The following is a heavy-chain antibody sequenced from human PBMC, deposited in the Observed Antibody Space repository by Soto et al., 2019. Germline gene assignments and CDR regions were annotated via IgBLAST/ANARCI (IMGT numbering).Heavy chain of an antibody. D-gene: IGHD6-19*01. CDR1: GGSFSGYY. CDR2: INHSGST. CDR3: ARSQAVAGFRYYYCYYGMDV. V-gene: IGHV4-34*01. J-gene: IGHJ6*02. Sequence: SETLSLTCAVYGGSFSGYYWSWIRQPPGKGLEWIGEINHSGSTNYNPSLKSRVTISVDTSKNQFSLKLSSVTAADTAVYYCARSQAVAGFRYYYCYYGMDVWGQGTTVTVSS.